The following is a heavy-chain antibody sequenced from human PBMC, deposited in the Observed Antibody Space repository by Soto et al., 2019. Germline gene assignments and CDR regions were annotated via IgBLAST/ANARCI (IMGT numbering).Heavy chain of an antibody. Sequence: SETLSLTCTVSGGSISSSSYYWGWIRQPPGKGLEWIGSIYYSGSTYYNPSLKSRVTISVDTSKNQFSLKLSSVTAADTAVYYCARRSGTTRPDYWGQGTLVTVSS. D-gene: IGHD4-17*01. V-gene: IGHV4-39*01. CDR2: IYYSGST. J-gene: IGHJ4*02. CDR1: GGSISSSSYY. CDR3: ARRSGTTRPDY.